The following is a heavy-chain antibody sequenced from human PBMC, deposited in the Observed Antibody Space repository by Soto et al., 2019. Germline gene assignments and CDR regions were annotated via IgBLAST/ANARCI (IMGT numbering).Heavy chain of an antibody. V-gene: IGHV3-33*01. D-gene: IGHD3-10*01. J-gene: IGHJ3*02. CDR2: IWYDGSNK. Sequence: QVQLVESGGGVVQPGRSLRLSCAASGFTFSSYGMHWVRQAPGKGLEWVAVIWYDGSNKYYADSVKGRFTISRDNSKNTLYLQMNRLGAEGTAVYYCSRSRVRGAFYIRGQGTMVTVSS. CDR3: SRSRVRGAFYI. CDR1: GFTFSSYG.